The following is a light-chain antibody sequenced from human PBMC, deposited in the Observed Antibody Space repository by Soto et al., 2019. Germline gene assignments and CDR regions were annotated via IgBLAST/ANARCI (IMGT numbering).Light chain of an antibody. CDR2: GAS. J-gene: IGKJ3*01. CDR1: QTISSN. CDR3: QQRADWPAT. V-gene: IGKV3-15*01. Sequence: EILMTQSPATLSVSPGERATLSCRASQTISSNLAWYQHKPGQAPRLLFYGASNRATGIPARFTGSGSGTEFTLTISSLQSEDFAVYYCQQRADWPATFGPGTKVDIK.